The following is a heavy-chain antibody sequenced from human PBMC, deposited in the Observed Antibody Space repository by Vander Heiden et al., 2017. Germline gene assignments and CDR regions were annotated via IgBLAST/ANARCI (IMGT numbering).Heavy chain of an antibody. Sequence: QVQLQQWGAGLLKPSETLSLTCAVYGGSFSGYYWRWIRQPPGKGVEWIGEINQSGSTNYHPSLKSRVTISVDTSKNQFSLKLSSVTAADTAVYYCARVIGRSRTRRFDYWGQGTLVTVSS. J-gene: IGHJ4*02. CDR1: GGSFSGYY. CDR3: ARVIGRSRTRRFDY. D-gene: IGHD2-2*01. CDR2: INQSGST. V-gene: IGHV4-34*01.